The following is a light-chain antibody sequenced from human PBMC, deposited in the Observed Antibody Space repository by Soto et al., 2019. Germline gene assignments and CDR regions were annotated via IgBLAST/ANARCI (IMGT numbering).Light chain of an antibody. CDR2: SNN. CDR1: SSNIGSYS. Sequence: QSVLTQTPSASGTPGQRVTISCSGSSSNIGSYSVNWYQQLPGTAPKLIIYSNNHPSGVPDRFSGSKSGTSASLAISGLQSEDEADYYCASWDDSLNGWVFGGGTKLTVL. V-gene: IGLV1-44*01. J-gene: IGLJ3*02. CDR3: ASWDDSLNGWV.